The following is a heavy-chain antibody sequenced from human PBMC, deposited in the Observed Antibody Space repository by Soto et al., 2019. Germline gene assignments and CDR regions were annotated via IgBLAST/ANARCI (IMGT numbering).Heavy chain of an antibody. J-gene: IGHJ4*02. CDR1: GGSISSGGYY. CDR3: ARNGARPGPYYFDY. Sequence: QVQLQESGPGLVKPSQTLSLTCTVSGGSISSGGYYWSWIRQHPGKGLEWIGYIYYSGSTYYNPSLKTRVTISVYTYKNQFSLKLSSVTAADPAVYYCARNGARPGPYYFDYWGQGTLVTVSS. V-gene: IGHV4-31*03. CDR2: IYYSGST. D-gene: IGHD4-17*01.